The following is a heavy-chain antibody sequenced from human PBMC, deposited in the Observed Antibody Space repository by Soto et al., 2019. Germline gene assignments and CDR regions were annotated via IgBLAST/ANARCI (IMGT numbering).Heavy chain of an antibody. CDR3: ARQTVTTIQIDY. D-gene: IGHD4-17*01. J-gene: IGHJ4*02. CDR1: GGSISSYY. V-gene: IGHV4-59*01. CDR2: IYYSGST. Sequence: PSETLSLTCTVSGGSISSYYWSWIRQPPGKGLEWIGYIYYSGSTNYNPSLKSRVTISVDTSKNQFSLKLSSVTAADTAVYYCARQTVTTIQIDYWGQGTLVTVSS.